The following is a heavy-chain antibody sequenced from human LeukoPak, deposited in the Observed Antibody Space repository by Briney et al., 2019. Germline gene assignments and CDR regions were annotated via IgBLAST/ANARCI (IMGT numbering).Heavy chain of an antibody. J-gene: IGHJ6*04. CDR2: IWYDGSNK. CDR1: GFTFSSYG. V-gene: IGHV3-33*01. D-gene: IGHD4-17*01. Sequence: GRSLRLSCAASGFTFSSYGMHWVRQAPGKGLEWVAVIWYDGSNKYYADSVKGRFTISRDNSKNTLYLQMNSLRAEDTAVYYCARGMTTVTTWWVDSMDVWGKGTTVTVSS. CDR3: ARGMTTVTTWWVDSMDV.